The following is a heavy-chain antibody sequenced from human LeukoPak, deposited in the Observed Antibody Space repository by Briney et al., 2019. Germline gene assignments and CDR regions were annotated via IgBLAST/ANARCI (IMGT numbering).Heavy chain of an antibody. CDR3: AKEGSNWNVDY. CDR1: GFTFSTYA. CDR2: ISGGGDRT. V-gene: IGHV3-23*01. D-gene: IGHD1-1*01. Sequence: GGSLRLSCAASGFTFSTYAMTWVRQAPGKGLEWVSTISGGGDRTNHGHSVKGRFTISRDKSKNTLYLQMNSLRAEDTAIYYCAKEGSNWNVDYWGQGTLVTVSS. J-gene: IGHJ4*02.